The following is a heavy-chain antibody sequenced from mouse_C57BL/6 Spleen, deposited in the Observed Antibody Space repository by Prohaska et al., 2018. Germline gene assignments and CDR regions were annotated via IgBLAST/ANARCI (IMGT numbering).Heavy chain of an antibody. J-gene: IGHJ1*03. V-gene: IGHV11-2*01. CDR2: SNFDGSAI. Sequence: EVQLLETGGGLVQPGGSRGLSCEGSGFTFSGFWMSWVRQTPGKTLKWIGESNFDGSAINYAPSIKDRFIIFRDNDKSNLYLQMSKMRSEDTATYFCMRYGPYWYVDVWGTGTTVTVSS. CDR1: GFTFSGFW. CDR3: MRYGPYWYVDV.